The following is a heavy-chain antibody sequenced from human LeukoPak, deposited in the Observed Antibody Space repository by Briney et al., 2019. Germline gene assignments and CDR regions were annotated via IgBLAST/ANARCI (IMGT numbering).Heavy chain of an antibody. Sequence: ASVKVSCKASGGTFSSYAISWVRQAPGQGLEWMGGIIPIFGTANYAQKFQGRVTITADESTSTAYMELSSLRSEDTAVYYCARENGSSWYDPIGGWFDPWGQGTLVTVSS. CDR3: ARENGSSWYDPIGGWFDP. D-gene: IGHD6-13*01. V-gene: IGHV1-69*01. CDR1: GGTFSSYA. CDR2: IIPIFGTA. J-gene: IGHJ5*02.